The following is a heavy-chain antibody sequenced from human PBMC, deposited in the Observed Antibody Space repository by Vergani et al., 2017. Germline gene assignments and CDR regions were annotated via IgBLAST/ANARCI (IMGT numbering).Heavy chain of an antibody. CDR2: ISSASTYI. V-gene: IGHV3-21*01. CDR3: AKDRDGYDFWSSSVHWYFDL. Sequence: EVQLVESGGGLVKPGGSLRLSCVASGFTFRSYSMHWVRQAPGKGLEWVSSISSASTYIYYADSMKGRLTISRDNAKNSLYLQIHSLRAEDTAVYYCAKDRDGYDFWSSSVHWYFDLWGRGTLVTVSS. CDR1: GFTFRSYS. J-gene: IGHJ2*01. D-gene: IGHD3-3*01.